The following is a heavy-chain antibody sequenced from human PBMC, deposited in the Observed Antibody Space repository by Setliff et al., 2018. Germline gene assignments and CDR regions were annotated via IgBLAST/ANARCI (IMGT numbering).Heavy chain of an antibody. D-gene: IGHD2-2*01. V-gene: IGHV4-34*01. J-gene: IGHJ6*03. CDR2: INHSGST. CDR3: ARKSRNIVVVPAAVIYYYYYYMDV. CDR1: GGSFSGYY. Sequence: LSLTCAVYGGSFSGYYWSWIRQPPGKGPEWIGEINHSGSTNYNPSLKSRVTISVDMSKNQFSLKLSSVTAADTAVYYCARKSRNIVVVPAAVIYYYYYYMDVWGKGTTVTVSS.